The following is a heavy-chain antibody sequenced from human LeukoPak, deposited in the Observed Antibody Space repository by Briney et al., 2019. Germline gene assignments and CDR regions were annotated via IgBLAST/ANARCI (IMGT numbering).Heavy chain of an antibody. D-gene: IGHD3-9*01. CDR3: ARHYWSGDYDILTGYYRDAFEI. CDR1: GGSISSYY. J-gene: IGHJ3*02. V-gene: IGHV4-4*09. CDR2: THTSGST. Sequence: SETLSLTCTVSGGSISSYYWSWIRQPPGKGLEWIGYTHTSGSTNYNPSLKSRVTISVDTSKNQVSLKLSSVTAADTAVYYCARHYWSGDYDILTGYYRDAFEIWGQGTMVTVSS.